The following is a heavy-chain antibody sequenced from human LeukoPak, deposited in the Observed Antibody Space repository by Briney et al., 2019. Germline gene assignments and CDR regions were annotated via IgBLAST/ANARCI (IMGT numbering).Heavy chain of an antibody. D-gene: IGHD3-10*01. J-gene: IGHJ4*02. CDR3: ARMDLGYYGSGSYPLDY. CDR1: GGTFSSYA. Sequence: SVKVSCKASGGTFSSYAISWVRQAPGQGLEWMGRIIPILGIANYAQKFQGRVTITADKSTSTAYMELSSLRSEDTAVYYCARMDLGYYGSGSYPLDYWGQGTLVTVSS. CDR2: IIPILGIA. V-gene: IGHV1-69*04.